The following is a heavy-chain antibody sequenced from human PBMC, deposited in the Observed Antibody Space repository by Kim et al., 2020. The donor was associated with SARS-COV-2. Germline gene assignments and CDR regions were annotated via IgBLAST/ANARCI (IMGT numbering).Heavy chain of an antibody. D-gene: IGHD1-26*01. CDR3: ARAHSGYFDY. V-gene: IGHV3-21*01. CDR2: YI. J-gene: IGHJ4*01. Sequence: YIYYADSVKGRFTISRDNAKNSLYLQMSSLRAEDTAVYYCARAHSGYFDYWGQGTLVTVSS.